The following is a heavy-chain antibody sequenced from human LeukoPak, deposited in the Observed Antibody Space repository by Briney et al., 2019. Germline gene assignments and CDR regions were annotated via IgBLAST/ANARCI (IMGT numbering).Heavy chain of an antibody. CDR1: GGSFSGYY. J-gene: IGHJ5*02. CDR2: INHSGST. CDR3: ARIVITPRFDP. V-gene: IGHV4-34*01. Sequence: SKTLSLTCAVYGGSFSGYYWSWIRQPPGKGLEWIGEINHSGSTNYNPSLKSRVTISVDTSKNQFSLKLSSVTAADTAVYYCARIVITPRFDPWGQGTLVTVSS. D-gene: IGHD3-22*01.